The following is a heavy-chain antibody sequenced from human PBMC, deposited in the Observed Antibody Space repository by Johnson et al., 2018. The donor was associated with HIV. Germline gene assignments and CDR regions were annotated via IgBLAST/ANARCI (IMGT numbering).Heavy chain of an antibody. CDR1: GFTFSSSW. D-gene: IGHD5-18*01. Sequence: VQLVESGGGVVQPGRSLRLSCAVSGFTFSSSWMHWVCQAPEKGLEWVADIKCDGSEKYYVDSVKGRLTISRDNSNNTLYMQMKSLKAEDTAVYYCAKDIYGYDAFDIWGQGTMVTVSS. CDR2: IKCDGSEK. V-gene: IGHV3-52*01. J-gene: IGHJ3*02. CDR3: AKDIYGYDAFDI.